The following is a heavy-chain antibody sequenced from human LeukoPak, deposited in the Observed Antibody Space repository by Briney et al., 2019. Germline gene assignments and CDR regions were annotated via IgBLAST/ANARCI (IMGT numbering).Heavy chain of an antibody. Sequence: PGGSLRLSCAASGFTVSSNYMSWVRQAPGKGLEWVLVIYSGGSTYYADSVKGRFTISRDNSKNTLYLQMNSLRAEDTAVYYCAREQGYCSGGSCFHLAFDIWGQGTMVTVSS. J-gene: IGHJ3*02. CDR1: GFTVSSNY. V-gene: IGHV3-53*05. CDR3: AREQGYCSGGSCFHLAFDI. D-gene: IGHD2-15*01. CDR2: IYSGGST.